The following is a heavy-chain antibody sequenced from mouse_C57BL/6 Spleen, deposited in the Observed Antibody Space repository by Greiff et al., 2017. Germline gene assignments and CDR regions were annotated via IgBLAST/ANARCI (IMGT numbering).Heavy chain of an antibody. CDR3: ARGSITTVVAPMDY. CDR1: GYSFTGYF. J-gene: IGHJ4*01. Sequence: EVQLQQSGPELVKPGDSVKISCKASGYSFTGYFMNWVMQSHGKSLEWIGRINPYNGDTFYNQKFKGKATLTVDKSSSTAHMELRSLTSEDSAVXYCARGSITTVVAPMDYWGEGTSVTVSS. V-gene: IGHV1-20*01. D-gene: IGHD1-1*01. CDR2: INPYNGDT.